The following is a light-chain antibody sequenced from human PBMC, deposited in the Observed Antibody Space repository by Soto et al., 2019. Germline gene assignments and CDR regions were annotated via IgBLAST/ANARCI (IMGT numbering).Light chain of an antibody. Sequence: QSVLTQPPSVSGAPGQRVAISCTGTGSNIGAGSDVHWYQQLPGTAPKLLVYANNNRPSGVPDRFSGSKSATSASLAITGLQAEAEADYYCQSYDSSLSAWVFGTGTKLTVL. CDR3: QSYDSSLSAWV. J-gene: IGLJ1*01. CDR2: ANN. V-gene: IGLV1-40*01. CDR1: GSNIGAGSD.